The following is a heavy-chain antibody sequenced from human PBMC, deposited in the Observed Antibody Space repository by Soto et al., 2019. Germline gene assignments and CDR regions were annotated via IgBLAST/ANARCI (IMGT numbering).Heavy chain of an antibody. D-gene: IGHD1-7*01. J-gene: IGHJ4*02. CDR1: GFAFSSSG. V-gene: IGHV3-33*01. Sequence: QVQLVESGGGVVQPGRSLRLSCAASGFAFSSSGMHWVRQAPGKGLEWVAVIWHDGGNKYNVDSVRGRFTISRDNSKNTLYLQMNSLGADDTAVYYCARGTWNFGYFDYWGQGTLVTVSS. CDR2: IWHDGGNK. CDR3: ARGTWNFGYFDY.